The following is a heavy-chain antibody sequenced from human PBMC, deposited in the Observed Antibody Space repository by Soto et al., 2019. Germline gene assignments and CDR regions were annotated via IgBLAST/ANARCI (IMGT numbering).Heavy chain of an antibody. V-gene: IGHV1-18*01. CDR1: GYTFNTYF. D-gene: IGHD2-2*01. Sequence: HVQLVQSGGELKKPGASVKVSCNTSGYTFNTYFITWVRQAPGQGLEWMGWISPHNGNTNYAEKFQGRVTMTTDTITRTADMELRNLRFDDPAVYYCAIDTSNSFDYWGQGTPVTVSS. CDR3: AIDTSNSFDY. J-gene: IGHJ4*02. CDR2: ISPHNGNT.